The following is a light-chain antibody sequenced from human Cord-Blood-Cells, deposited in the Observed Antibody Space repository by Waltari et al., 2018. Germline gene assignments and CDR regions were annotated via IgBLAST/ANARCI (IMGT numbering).Light chain of an antibody. J-gene: IGKJ4*01. CDR3: QQENNWRPLT. CDR2: GAA. CDR1: QSVSSD. V-gene: IGKV3-15*01. Sequence: EIVITQSPATLSVSPGQRATLSCSASQSVSSDLAWYPQKPGQAPRLLIYGAATRATGSPARFRGSRAGTEFTLTTSCLQSEEFAVYFCQQENNWRPLTFGGGTKGEIK.